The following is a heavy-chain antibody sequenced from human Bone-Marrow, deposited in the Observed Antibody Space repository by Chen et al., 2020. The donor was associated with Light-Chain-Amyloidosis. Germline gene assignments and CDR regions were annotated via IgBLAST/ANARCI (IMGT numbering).Heavy chain of an antibody. CDR3: TRKGGYFDF. CDR2: VSGSTVST. CDR1: GFNFSSFG. J-gene: IGHJ4*02. Sequence: EVQLVESGGGLVQPGGYLGLSCATSGFNFSSFGMSWVRQAPGKGLEWVSTVSGSTVSTYYAGAVKGRFIISRDNSKSTLYLQMNSLRAGDTAVYFCTRKGGYFDFWGQGSLVTVSS. D-gene: IGHD3-10*01. V-gene: IGHV3-23*04.